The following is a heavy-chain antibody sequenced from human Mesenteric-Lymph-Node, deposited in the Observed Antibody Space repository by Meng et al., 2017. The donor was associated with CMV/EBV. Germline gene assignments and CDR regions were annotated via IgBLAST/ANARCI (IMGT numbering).Heavy chain of an antibody. CDR3: ARRRTQYYYYGMDV. V-gene: IGHV3-53*01. J-gene: IGHJ6*02. Sequence: GGSLRLSCAASGFTFSSYAMSWVRQAPGKGLEWVSVIYSGGSTYYADSVKGRFTISRDNSKNTLYLQMNSLRAEDTAVYYCARRRTQYYYYGMDVWGQGTTVTVSS. CDR1: GFTFSSYA. CDR2: IYSGGST.